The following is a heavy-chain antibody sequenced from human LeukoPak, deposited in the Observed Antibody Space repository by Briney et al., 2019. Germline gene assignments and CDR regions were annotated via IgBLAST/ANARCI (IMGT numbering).Heavy chain of an antibody. CDR2: IYYSGST. Sequence: SETLSLTCTVSGGSISSSTYYWGWIRQPPGKGLEWIGSIYYSGSTYYNPSLKSRVTISGDTTKNQFSLKLNSVTAADTAVYFCARHDSSGPYNAFDIWGQGTMVTVSS. D-gene: IGHD3-22*01. CDR1: GGSISSSTYY. CDR3: ARHDSSGPYNAFDI. V-gene: IGHV4-39*01. J-gene: IGHJ3*02.